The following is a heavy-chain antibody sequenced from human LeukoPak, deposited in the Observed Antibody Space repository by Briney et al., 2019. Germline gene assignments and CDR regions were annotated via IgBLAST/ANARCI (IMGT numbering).Heavy chain of an antibody. J-gene: IGHJ4*02. V-gene: IGHV3-23*05. Sequence: GGSLRLSCAASGFTFSSHAMSWVRQAPGGGWEWVSSIYISGSNAYYAHFVKVQFNIYRDNSSNTLYLQMDSLRAEDSAIYDCAKELRPNDYWGQETLVTVSS. CDR1: GFTFSSHA. D-gene: IGHD1-7*01. CDR3: AKELRPNDY. CDR2: IYISGSNA.